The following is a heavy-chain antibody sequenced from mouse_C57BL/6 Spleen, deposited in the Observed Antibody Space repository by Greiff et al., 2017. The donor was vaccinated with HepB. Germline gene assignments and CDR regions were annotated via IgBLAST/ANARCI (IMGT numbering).Heavy chain of an antibody. J-gene: IGHJ1*03. CDR1: GYTFTDYY. CDR2: IYPGSGNT. V-gene: IGHV1-76*01. Sequence: QVQLQQSGAELVRPGASVKLSCKASGYTFTDYYINWVKQRPGQGLEWIARIYPGSGNTYYNEKFKGKATLTAEKSFSTAYMQLSSLTSEESAVYCCARGGYGSSYGYFDVWGTGTTVTVSS. D-gene: IGHD1-1*01. CDR3: ARGGYGSSYGYFDV.